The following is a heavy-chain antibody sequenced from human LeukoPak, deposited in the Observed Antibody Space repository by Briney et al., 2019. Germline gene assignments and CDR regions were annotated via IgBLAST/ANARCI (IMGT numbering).Heavy chain of an antibody. CDR1: GFTFSSYG. CDR3: ARAPKTRFTVTTLRKSPPRRDAFDI. V-gene: IGHV3-30*03. CDR2: ISYDGSNK. D-gene: IGHD4-17*01. J-gene: IGHJ3*02. Sequence: PGRSLRLSCAASGFTFSSYGMHWVRQAPGKGLEWVAVISYDGSNKYYADSVKGRFTISRDNSKNTLYLQMNSLRAEDTAVYYCARAPKTRFTVTTLRKSPPRRDAFDIWGQGTMVTVSS.